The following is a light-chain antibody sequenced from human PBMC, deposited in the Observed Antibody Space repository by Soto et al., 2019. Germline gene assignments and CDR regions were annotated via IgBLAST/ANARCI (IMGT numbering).Light chain of an antibody. Sequence: EIVLTQSPATLSLPPGERATLSCWASQSVSSYLAWYQQKPGQAPRLLIYGASTRATGIPARFSGSGSGTDFTLTISSLEPEDFAVYYCQQRSNWPLTFGGGTKVEIK. V-gene: IGKV3-11*01. J-gene: IGKJ4*01. CDR2: GAS. CDR3: QQRSNWPLT. CDR1: QSVSSY.